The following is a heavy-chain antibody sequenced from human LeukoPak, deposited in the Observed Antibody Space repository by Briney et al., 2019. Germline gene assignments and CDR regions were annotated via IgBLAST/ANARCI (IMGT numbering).Heavy chain of an antibody. V-gene: IGHV1-46*01. CDR2: INPSGGST. CDR1: GYIFTSYY. CDR3: ARAYCGGDCYSVYYYYYGMDV. Sequence: ASVKVSCKASGYIFTSYYMHWVRQAPGQGLEWMGIINPSGGSTSYAQKFQGRVTMTRDTSTSTVYMELSSLRSEDTAVYYCARAYCGGDCYSVYYYYYGMDVWGKGTTVTVSS. J-gene: IGHJ6*04. D-gene: IGHD2-21*02.